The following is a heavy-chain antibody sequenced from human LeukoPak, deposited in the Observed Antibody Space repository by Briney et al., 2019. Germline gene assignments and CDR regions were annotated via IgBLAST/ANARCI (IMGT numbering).Heavy chain of an antibody. CDR3: ARLTVTSYYYYYYYMDV. D-gene: IGHD4-11*01. V-gene: IGHV4-31*03. Sequence: SQTLSLTCTVSGGSISSGGYYGSWIRQHPGKGLEWLGYIYYSGSTYYNPSLKSRVTISVDTSKNQFSLKLSSVTAADTAVYYCARLTVTSYYYYYYYMDVWGKGTTVTVSS. J-gene: IGHJ6*03. CDR1: GGSISSGGYY. CDR2: IYYSGST.